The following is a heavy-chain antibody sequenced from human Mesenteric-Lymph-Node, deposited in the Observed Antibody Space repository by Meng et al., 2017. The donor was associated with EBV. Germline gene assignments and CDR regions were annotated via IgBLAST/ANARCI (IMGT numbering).Heavy chain of an antibody. V-gene: IGHV4-34*01. D-gene: IGHD2-2*01. Sequence: QVQLQQGGAGLLKPSETLSLTCAVYGGSFSGYYWTWIRQPPGKGLEWVGEINYRGSTNYNPSLKSRVTISVDTSKSQLYLKLSSVTAADTAVYYCARGVNPAYWGQGTLVTVSS. CDR3: ARGVNPAY. CDR1: GGSFSGYY. CDR2: INYRGST. J-gene: IGHJ4*02.